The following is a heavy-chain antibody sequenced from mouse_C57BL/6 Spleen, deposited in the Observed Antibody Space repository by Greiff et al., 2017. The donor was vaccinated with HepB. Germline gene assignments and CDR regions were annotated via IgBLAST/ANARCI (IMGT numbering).Heavy chain of an antibody. CDR2: IHPNSGST. J-gene: IGHJ4*01. V-gene: IGHV1-64*01. D-gene: IGHD1-1*01. Sequence: QVQLKQPGAELVKPGASVKLSCKASGYTFTSYWMHWVKQRPGQGLEWIGMIHPNSGSTNYNEKFKSKATLTVDKSSSTAYMQLSSLTSEDSAVYYCARGPLYYGSSYAMDYWGQGTSVTVSS. CDR3: ARGPLYYGSSYAMDY. CDR1: GYTFTSYW.